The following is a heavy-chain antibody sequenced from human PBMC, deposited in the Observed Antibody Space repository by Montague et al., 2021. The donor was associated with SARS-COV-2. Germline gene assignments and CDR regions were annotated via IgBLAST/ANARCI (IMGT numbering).Heavy chain of an antibody. V-gene: IGHV4-39*07. J-gene: IGHJ6*02. CDR1: GGSISSSSYY. CDR2: IYYSGST. D-gene: IGHD6-13*01. Sequence: SETLSLTCTVSGGSISSSSYYWGWIRQPPGKGLEWIGSIYYSGSTYYNPSLKSRVTISVDTSKNQLSLKLISVTAAVKDVYSCARVGRQQLVRLSGMDVWGQGTTVTVSS. CDR3: ARVGRQQLVRLSGMDV.